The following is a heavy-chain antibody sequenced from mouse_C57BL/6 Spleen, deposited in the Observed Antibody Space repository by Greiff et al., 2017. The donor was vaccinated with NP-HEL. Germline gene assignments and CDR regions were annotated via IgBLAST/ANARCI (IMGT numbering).Heavy chain of an antibody. D-gene: IGHD1-1*01. Sequence: VKVVESGPELVKPGASVKISCKASGYAFSSSWMNWVKQRPGKGLEWIGRIYPGDGDTNYNGKFKGKATLTADKSSSTAYMQLSSLTSEDSAVYFCARREDYYGSSYVAWFAYWGQGTLVTVSA. CDR1: GYAFSSSW. J-gene: IGHJ3*01. CDR2: IYPGDGDT. CDR3: ARREDYYGSSYVAWFAY. V-gene: IGHV1-82*01.